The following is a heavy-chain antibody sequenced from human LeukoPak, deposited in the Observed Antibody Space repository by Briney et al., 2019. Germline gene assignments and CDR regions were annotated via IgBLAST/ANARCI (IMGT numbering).Heavy chain of an antibody. CDR2: IYSSGTT. CDR1: GGSISSYY. CDR3: AKRGRMLAYAFEI. J-gene: IGHJ3*02. Sequence: SETLSLTCTVSGGSISSYYWSWIRQPAGKGLEWIGRIYSSGTTTYNPSLKSRVTMSVDTAKNQVSLRLSSVTAADTAVYYCAKRGRMLAYAFEIWGQGTMVTVSS. D-gene: IGHD2-8*01. V-gene: IGHV4-4*07.